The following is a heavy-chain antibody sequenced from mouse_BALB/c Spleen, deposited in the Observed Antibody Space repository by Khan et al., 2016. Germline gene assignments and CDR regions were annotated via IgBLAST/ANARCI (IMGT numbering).Heavy chain of an antibody. Sequence: VQLQQSGPELEKPGASVKISCKASGYSFTGYNMNWVKQSNGKSLEWIGNIDPYSGGTSYHQTFKGKATLTVDKSSSTAYMQLKSLTSEDSAVSYGARGCGNSVNLYFEGWGAGTTFTVSS. J-gene: IGHJ1*01. CDR2: IDPYSGGT. CDR3: ARGCGNSVNLYFEG. CDR1: GYSFTGYN. D-gene: IGHD1-3*01. V-gene: IGHV1-39*01.